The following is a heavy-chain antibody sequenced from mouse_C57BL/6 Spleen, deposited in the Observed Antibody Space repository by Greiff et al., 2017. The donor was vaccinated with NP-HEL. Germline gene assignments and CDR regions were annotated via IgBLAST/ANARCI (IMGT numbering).Heavy chain of an antibody. V-gene: IGHV3-1*01. J-gene: IGHJ1*03. CDR1: GYSITSGYD. CDR3: ARVEDYSNYGRYFDV. D-gene: IGHD2-5*01. CDR2: ISYSGST. Sequence: EVQLQESGPGMVKPSQSLSLTCTVTGYSITSGYDWHWIRHFPGNKLEWMGYISYSGSTNYNPSLKSRISITHDTSKNHFFLKLNSVTTEDTATYYCARVEDYSNYGRYFDVWGTGTTVTVSS.